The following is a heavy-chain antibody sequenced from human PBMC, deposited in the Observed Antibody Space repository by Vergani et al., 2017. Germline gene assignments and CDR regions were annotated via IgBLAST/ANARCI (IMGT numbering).Heavy chain of an antibody. V-gene: IGHV3-73*01. J-gene: IGHJ4*02. Sequence: EVQLVESGGGLVQPGGSLKLSCAASGLTSSDSAIHWVRQASGKGLEWVGRIRSKANNYATAFAASVEGKFTISRDDSKNTAFLQMNSLKTEDTAVYYCLISNAGTDYWGQGTLITVSS. D-gene: IGHD1-1*01. CDR1: GLTSSDSA. CDR3: LISNAGTDY. CDR2: IRSKANNYAT.